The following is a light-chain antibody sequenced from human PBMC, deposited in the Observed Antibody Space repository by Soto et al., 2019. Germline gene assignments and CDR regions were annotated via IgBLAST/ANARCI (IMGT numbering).Light chain of an antibody. CDR3: QQYYSYPQYT. CDR1: QGISSY. V-gene: IGKV1-8*01. Sequence: AIRMTQSPSSLSASTGDRVTITCRASQGISSYLAWYQQKPGKAPKLQIYAASTLQSGVPSRFSGSGSGTDFTLTISCLQSEDFATYYCQQYYSYPQYTFGQGTKVDIK. CDR2: AAS. J-gene: IGKJ2*01.